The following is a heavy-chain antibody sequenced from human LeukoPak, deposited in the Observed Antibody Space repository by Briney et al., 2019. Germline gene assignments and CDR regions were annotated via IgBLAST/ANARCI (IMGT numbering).Heavy chain of an antibody. D-gene: IGHD3-22*01. Sequence: PGGSLRLSCAASGFTFSDYYMSWIRQAPGKGLEGVSYISSSGSTIYYADSVKGRFTISRDNAKNSLYLQMNSLRAEDTAVYYCASGTKTYYYDSSGFDYWGQGTLVTVSS. CDR2: ISSSGSTI. CDR1: GFTFSDYY. V-gene: IGHV3-11*04. J-gene: IGHJ4*02. CDR3: ASGTKTYYYDSSGFDY.